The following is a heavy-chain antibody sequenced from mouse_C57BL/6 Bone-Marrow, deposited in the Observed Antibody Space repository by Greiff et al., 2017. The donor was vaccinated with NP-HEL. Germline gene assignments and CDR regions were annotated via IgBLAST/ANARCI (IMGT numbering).Heavy chain of an antibody. V-gene: IGHV5-6*01. CDR1: GFTFSSYC. D-gene: IGHD1-1*01. J-gene: IGHJ4*01. Sequence: EVQLMESGGDLVKPGGSLKLSCAASGFTFSSYCMSWVRQTPDQRLEWVATISTCGSYTYYPDSVKGRFTISRDNAKSTLYLQMSSLKSEDTAMYYCARHTNAMDYWGQGTSVTVSS. CDR3: ARHTNAMDY. CDR2: ISTCGSYT.